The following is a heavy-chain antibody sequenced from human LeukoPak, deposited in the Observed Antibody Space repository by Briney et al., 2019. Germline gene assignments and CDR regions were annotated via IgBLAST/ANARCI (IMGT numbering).Heavy chain of an antibody. CDR3: AKLRGPSYSHYYFDY. CDR2: YRGSGGSA. J-gene: IGHJ4*02. Sequence: PGGSLRLSCAAYGFNFNIYGMSWGRQALGKGLEWVGYRGSGGSAYYADSVKSRFTVSRDNSKNTLYLQMDSLRAEDTAIYYCAKLRGPSYSHYYFDYWGQGPLVTVSS. D-gene: IGHD4-11*01. V-gene: IGHV3-23*01. CDR1: GFNFNIYG.